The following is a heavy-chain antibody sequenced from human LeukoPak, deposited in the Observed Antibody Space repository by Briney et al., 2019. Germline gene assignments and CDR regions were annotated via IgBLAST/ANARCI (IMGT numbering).Heavy chain of an antibody. D-gene: IGHD6-19*01. CDR2: ISVYNANT. CDR3: AYSSAPDVFDI. Sequence: ASVKVSCKASGYTFTSYGISWVRQAPGKGLEWMGWISVYNANTNYAQKLQGRVTMTTDTSTSTVYMELRSLRFDDTAVYYCAYSSAPDVFDIWGQGTMVTVSS. V-gene: IGHV1-18*01. CDR1: GYTFTSYG. J-gene: IGHJ3*02.